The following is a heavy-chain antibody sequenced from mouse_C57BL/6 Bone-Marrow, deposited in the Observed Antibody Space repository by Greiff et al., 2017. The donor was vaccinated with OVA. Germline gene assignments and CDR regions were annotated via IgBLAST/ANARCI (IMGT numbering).Heavy chain of an antibody. CDR1: GYAFSSYW. J-gene: IGHJ4*01. D-gene: IGHD1-1*01. CDR3: ARPPYGSSSAMDY. CDR2: IYPGDGDT. Sequence: VQLQQSGAELVKPGASVKISCKASGYAFSSYWMNWVKQRPGKGLEWIGQIYPGDGDTNYNGKFKGKATLTADKSSSTAYMQLSSLTSEDSAVYFGARPPYGSSSAMDYWGQGTSVTVAS. V-gene: IGHV1-80*01.